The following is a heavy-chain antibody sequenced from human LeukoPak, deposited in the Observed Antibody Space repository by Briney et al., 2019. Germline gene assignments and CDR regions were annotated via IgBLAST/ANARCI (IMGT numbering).Heavy chain of an antibody. D-gene: IGHD2-21*02. CDR2: IHTSGST. CDR1: GGSISSGSYY. CDR3: ARLLVGTLYYFDY. Sequence: SETLSLTCTVSGGSISSGSYYWSWIRQPAGKGLEWIGRIHTSGSTNYNPSLKSRVTISVDTSKNQFSLKLSSVTAADTAVYYCARLLVGTLYYFDYWGQGTLVTVSS. J-gene: IGHJ4*02. V-gene: IGHV4-61*02.